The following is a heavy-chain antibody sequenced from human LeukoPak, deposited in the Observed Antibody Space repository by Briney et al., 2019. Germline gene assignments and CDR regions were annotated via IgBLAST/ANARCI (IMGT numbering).Heavy chain of an antibody. CDR2: YASGTT. D-gene: IGHD7-27*01. CDR1: GASLTIYY. CDR3: ASGDHSFDN. J-gene: IGHJ4*02. Sequence: SETLSLTCSVSGASLTIYYWNWIRQPAGKGLEWIGRYASGTTTHNPSLKSQFSMSIDTSKNQISLKLTSVTAADTAVYYCASGDHSFDNWGQGTLVTVTP. V-gene: IGHV4-4*07.